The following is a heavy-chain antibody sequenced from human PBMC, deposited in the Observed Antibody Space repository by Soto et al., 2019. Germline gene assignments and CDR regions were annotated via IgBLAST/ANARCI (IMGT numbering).Heavy chain of an antibody. CDR3: AREWSGLRYFDL. Sequence: SETLSLTCTVSGGSISSYYWSWIRQPPGKGLEWIGYIYYSGSTNYNPSLKSRVTISVDTSKNQFSLKLSSVTAADTAVYYCAREWSGLRYFDLWGRGTLVTVSS. CDR1: GGSISSYY. CDR2: IYYSGST. V-gene: IGHV4-59*01. J-gene: IGHJ2*01. D-gene: IGHD3-10*01.